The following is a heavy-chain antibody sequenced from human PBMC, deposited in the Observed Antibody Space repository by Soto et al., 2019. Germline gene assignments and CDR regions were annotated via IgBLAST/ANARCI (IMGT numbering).Heavy chain of an antibody. CDR3: AMGGSPYVWFNEF. V-gene: IGHV1-69*13. D-gene: IGHD1-26*01. CDR1: GGLFSSFA. Sequence: QVYLVQSGPEVKKPGASVKISCKASGGLFSSFAISWVRQAPGRGLEWMGGIIPVFGTTNYAQKFQDRVTITADESTNTAYMELSSLRYEDTAIYYCAMGGSPYVWFNEFWGQGALVTVTS. J-gene: IGHJ4*02. CDR2: IIPVFGTT.